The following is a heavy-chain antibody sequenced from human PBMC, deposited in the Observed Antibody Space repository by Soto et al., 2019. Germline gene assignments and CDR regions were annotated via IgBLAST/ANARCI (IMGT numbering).Heavy chain of an antibody. Sequence: QITLKESGPTLVKATQPLTLTCTFSGFSLCISGVGVGWIRQPPGEALEWLALIYWNDDKSYRPSLKRRVTITRDTSKNQVVLTMTNMDPVDTATYYCAHRLYCSAGSCYFDYWGQGTLVTVSS. J-gene: IGHJ4*02. CDR2: IYWNDDK. CDR3: AHRLYCSAGSCYFDY. D-gene: IGHD2-15*01. CDR1: GFSLCISGVG. V-gene: IGHV2-5*01.